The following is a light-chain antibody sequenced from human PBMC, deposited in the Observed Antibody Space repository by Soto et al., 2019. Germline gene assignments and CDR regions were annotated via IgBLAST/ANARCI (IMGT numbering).Light chain of an antibody. CDR1: SNDLGCYNY. J-gene: IGLJ2*01. CDR2: EVR. V-gene: IGLV2-8*01. Sequence: QSALTLHPSASGSPGQSVTISCTGSSNDLGCYNYVSWYQHHPGKAPKLIIYEVRERPSGVPDRFSGSKSGNTASLTVSGLQAEDDADYYCSSYGGSDNLIFGAGTKLTVL. CDR3: SSYGGSDNLI.